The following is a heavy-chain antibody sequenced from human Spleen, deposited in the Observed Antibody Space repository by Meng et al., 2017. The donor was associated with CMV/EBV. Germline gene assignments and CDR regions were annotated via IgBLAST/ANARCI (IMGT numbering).Heavy chain of an antibody. J-gene: IGHJ3*02. Sequence: ASVKVSCKASGYTFTGYYMHWVRQAPGQGLEWMGWINPNSGVTNSAQKFHGRVTMTRDTSITTAYMELSRLRSDDTALYYCARTYDIVHDPFDIWGQGTMVTVSS. CDR2: INPNSGVT. D-gene: IGHD5-12*01. CDR3: ARTYDIVHDPFDI. CDR1: GYTFTGYY. V-gene: IGHV1-2*02.